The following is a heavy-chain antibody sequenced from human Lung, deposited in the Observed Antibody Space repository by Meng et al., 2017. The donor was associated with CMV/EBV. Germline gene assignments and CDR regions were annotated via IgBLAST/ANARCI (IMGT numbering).Heavy chain of an antibody. CDR1: GLSVSSKY. D-gene: IGHD2-21*02. V-gene: IGHV3-53*01. Sequence: GESLKISCAASGLSVSSKYMSWVRQAPGKGLEWVSVIYSNNNTYYADSVKGRFTISRDNSKNTLYFQMNSLRAEDTAVYYCARVLGLHFDYWGQGTLVTVSS. CDR2: IYSNNNT. J-gene: IGHJ4*02. CDR3: ARVLGLHFDY.